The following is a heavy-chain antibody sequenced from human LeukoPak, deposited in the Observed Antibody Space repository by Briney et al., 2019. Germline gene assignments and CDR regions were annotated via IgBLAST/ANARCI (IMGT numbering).Heavy chain of an antibody. CDR1: GFTFSSFE. J-gene: IGHJ2*01. V-gene: IGHV3-48*03. CDR3: ARDCSTTSCYYWYFDL. D-gene: IGHD2-2*01. CDR2: ISSGGNTI. Sequence: GGSLRLSCAASGFTFSSFEMNWVRQAPGKGLEWVSYISSGGNTIFYADSVKGRFTISRDNAKNSLYLQMNSLRAEDTALYYCARDCSTTSCYYWYFDLWGRGTLVTVSS.